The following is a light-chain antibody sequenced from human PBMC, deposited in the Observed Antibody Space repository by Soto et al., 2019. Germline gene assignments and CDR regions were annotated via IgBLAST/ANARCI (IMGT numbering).Light chain of an antibody. V-gene: IGLV1-44*01. Sequence: QSVLTQTPSASGTPGQTVTISCSGSRSNIGNNAVSWYQQFPGTAPKLLIYKNNQRPSGVPDRFSDSKSGTSASLAISGLQSEDEADYYCATWDDSLNARGVFGGGTKLTVL. J-gene: IGLJ3*02. CDR2: KNN. CDR1: RSNIGNNA. CDR3: ATWDDSLNARGV.